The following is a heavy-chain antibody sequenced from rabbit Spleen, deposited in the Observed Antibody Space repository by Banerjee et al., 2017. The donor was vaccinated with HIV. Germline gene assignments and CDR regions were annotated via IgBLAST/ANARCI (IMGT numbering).Heavy chain of an antibody. Sequence: QSLEESGGDLVKPGASLTLTCTASGFSFSGSHYMCWVRQAPGKGLEWIGIIYAAKGSTDYASWVNGRFTISSDNAQSTVDLKMTSLTAADTATYFCARAIVPWLGLTRLDLWGPGTLVTVS. J-gene: IGHJ3*01. CDR3: ARAIVPWLGLTRLDL. D-gene: IGHD4-1*01. CDR2: IYAAKGST. V-gene: IGHV1S40*01. CDR1: GFSFSGSHY.